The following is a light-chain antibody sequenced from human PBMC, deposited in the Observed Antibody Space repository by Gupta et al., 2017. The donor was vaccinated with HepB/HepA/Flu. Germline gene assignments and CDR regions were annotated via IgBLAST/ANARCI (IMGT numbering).Light chain of an antibody. CDR2: AAS. CDR3: QHISSYPPT. J-gene: IGKJ3*01. Sequence: DIQLTQSPSFLSASVGDRVIITCRASQGISSSLAWFQQKPGRAPNLLIYAASTLESGVPSRFSGSGSGTEFTLTISSLQPEDFATYYCQHISSYPPTFGHGTKVDVK. CDR1: QGISSS. V-gene: IGKV1-9*01.